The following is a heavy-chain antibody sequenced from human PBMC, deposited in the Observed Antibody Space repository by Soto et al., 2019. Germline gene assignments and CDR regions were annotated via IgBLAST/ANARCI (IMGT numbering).Heavy chain of an antibody. J-gene: IGHJ5*02. Sequence: QITLKESGPTLVKPTQTLTLTCTFSGFSLTTNGVDVGWIRQPPGKALEWLALIYWDDDKRYSPSLKNRLTTTTDTSKNQVVLTMTNMDPVDTATYYCAHRALFGVVDNWFDPWGQGTLVTVSS. D-gene: IGHD3-3*01. CDR1: GFSLTTNGVD. V-gene: IGHV2-5*02. CDR2: IYWDDDK. CDR3: AHRALFGVVDNWFDP.